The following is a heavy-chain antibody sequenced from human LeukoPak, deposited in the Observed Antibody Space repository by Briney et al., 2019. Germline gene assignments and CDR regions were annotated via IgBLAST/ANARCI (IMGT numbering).Heavy chain of an antibody. D-gene: IGHD6-13*01. J-gene: IGHJ4*02. Sequence: SETLSLTCTVSGGSISSYYWSWIRQPPGKGLEWIGYIYYSGTTNYNPSLKSRVTIAVDTSKNQFSLKLSSVSAANTAVYYCARGVYIAAAQYGYWGQGTLVTVSS. CDR2: IYYSGTT. V-gene: IGHV4-59*01. CDR1: GGSISSYY. CDR3: ARGVYIAAAQYGY.